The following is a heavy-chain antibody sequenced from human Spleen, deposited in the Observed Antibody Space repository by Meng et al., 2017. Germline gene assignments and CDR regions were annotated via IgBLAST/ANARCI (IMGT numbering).Heavy chain of an antibody. Sequence: EVQLVESGGGLVRPVWSRRLSCAASGFTFSRYWMHWVRQVPGQGLVWVSRINPDGSSTSYADSVKGRFTISRDNAKNTLYLQMTSLRAEDTAVYYCSKDYTGSDDYWGQGTLVTVSS. CDR1: GFTFSRYW. V-gene: IGHV3-74*01. D-gene: IGHD5-12*01. CDR2: INPDGSST. J-gene: IGHJ4*02. CDR3: SKDYTGSDDY.